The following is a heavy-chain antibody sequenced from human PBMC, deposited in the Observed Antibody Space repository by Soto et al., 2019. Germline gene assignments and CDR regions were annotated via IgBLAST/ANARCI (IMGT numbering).Heavy chain of an antibody. D-gene: IGHD2-15*01. V-gene: IGHV1-2*02. CDR3: ARDIVVVVAATDYYYGMDV. CDR2: INPNSGGT. CDR1: GYTFTGYY. J-gene: IGHJ6*02. Sequence: GASVKVSCKASGYTFTGYYMHWVRQAPGQGLEWMGWINPNSGGTNYAQKFQGRVTMTRDTSISTAYMELSRLRSEDTAVYYCARDIVVVVAATDYYYGMDVWGQGTTVTVSS.